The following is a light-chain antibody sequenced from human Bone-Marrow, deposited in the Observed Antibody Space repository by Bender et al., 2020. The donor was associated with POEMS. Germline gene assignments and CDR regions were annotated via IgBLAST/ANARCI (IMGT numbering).Light chain of an antibody. J-gene: IGLJ3*02. Sequence: QSALTQPASVSGSPGQSITISCTGTNIDAATYNLVSWYQQHPDKAPKLMIYEVTKRPSRVSNRFSGSKSGNTASLTISGLQAEDEADYYCCSFAGSSTWVFGGGTKLTVL. CDR1: NIDAATYNL. CDR3: CSFAGSSTWV. CDR2: EVT. V-gene: IGLV2-23*02.